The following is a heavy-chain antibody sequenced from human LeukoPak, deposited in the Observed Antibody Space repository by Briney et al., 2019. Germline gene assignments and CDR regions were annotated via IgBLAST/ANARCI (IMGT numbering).Heavy chain of an antibody. CDR1: GFTFSSYG. CDR3: AKDRASGYFDY. Sequence: GGSLRLPCAASGFTFSSYGMHWVRQAPGKGPESVAVISYDGSNKYYADSVKGRFTISRDNSKNSLYLQMNSLRTEDTALYYCAKDRASGYFDYWGQGTLVTVSS. D-gene: IGHD6-19*01. J-gene: IGHJ4*02. CDR2: ISYDGSNK. V-gene: IGHV3-30*18.